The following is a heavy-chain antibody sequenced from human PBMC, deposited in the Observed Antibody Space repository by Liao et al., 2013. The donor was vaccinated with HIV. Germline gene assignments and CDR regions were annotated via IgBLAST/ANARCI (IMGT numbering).Heavy chain of an antibody. J-gene: IGHJ4*02. CDR3: ARDRGQWLVPIFDY. Sequence: QVQLQESGPGLVRPSQSLSLTCTVSGDSIESGSYSWSWIRQPAGQGLEWIGHIYASGNTDYNPSLKSRVTISVDTSNNQFFLRLRSLTAADTGVYYCARDRGQWLVPIFDYWGQGTPVTVSS. CDR2: IYASGNT. CDR1: GDSIESGSYS. D-gene: IGHD6-19*01. V-gene: IGHV4-61*02.